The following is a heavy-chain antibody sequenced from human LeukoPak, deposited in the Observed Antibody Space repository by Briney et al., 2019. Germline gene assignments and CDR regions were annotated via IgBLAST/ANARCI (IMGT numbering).Heavy chain of an antibody. CDR1: GGSFSGYY. CDR3: AREVITSYYDYVWGSYRGQAFDI. J-gene: IGHJ3*02. D-gene: IGHD3-16*02. V-gene: IGHV4-34*01. Sequence: SETLSLTCAVYGGSFSGYYWSWIRQPPGKGLERIGEINHSGSTNYNPSLKSRVTISVDTSKNQFSLKLSSVTAADTAVYYCAREVITSYYDYVWGSYRGQAFDIWGQGTMVTVSS. CDR2: INHSGST.